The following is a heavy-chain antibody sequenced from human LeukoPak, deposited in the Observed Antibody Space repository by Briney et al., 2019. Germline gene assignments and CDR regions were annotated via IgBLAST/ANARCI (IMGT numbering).Heavy chain of an antibody. CDR1: GLTFSDFW. J-gene: IGHJ4*02. Sequence: GGSLRVSCAASGLTFSDFWMHWVRQPLGKGLVWVALVKGDGRTTIYADSVKGRFTISRDNAKNTLYLQMNSLRADDSGVYYCATGHSYGYDYWGQGVLVTVSS. V-gene: IGHV3-74*01. CDR2: VKGDGRTT. CDR3: ATGHSYGYDY. D-gene: IGHD5-18*01.